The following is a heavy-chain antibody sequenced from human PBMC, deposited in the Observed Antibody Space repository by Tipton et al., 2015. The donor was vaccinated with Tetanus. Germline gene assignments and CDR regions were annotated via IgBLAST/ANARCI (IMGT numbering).Heavy chain of an antibody. V-gene: IGHV3-7*03. CDR1: GFTFSNNW. CDR3: AKDTGVTPHYGMDV. CDR2: VKQDGSEK. J-gene: IGHJ6*02. D-gene: IGHD2-21*02. Sequence: SLRLSCAVSGFTFSNNWMSWVRQAPGKGLEWVANVKQDGSEKYYVDSVKGRFTISRDNARNSLYLQMNSLRAEDTALYYCAKDTGVTPHYGMDVWGQGTTVTVSS.